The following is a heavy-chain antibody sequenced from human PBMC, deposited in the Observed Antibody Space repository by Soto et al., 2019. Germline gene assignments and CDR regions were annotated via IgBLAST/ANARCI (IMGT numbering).Heavy chain of an antibody. CDR2: IYYSGST. CDR3: ARDLIDGYFDC. J-gene: IGHJ4*01. Sequence: PSETLSLTCAVSGGSISSGGYSWSWIRQPPGKGLEWIGYIYYSGSTYYNPSLKSRVTISVDTSKNQFSLKLSSVTAADTAVYYCARDLIDGYFDCWGHGTLVTVSS. CDR1: GGSISSGGYS. V-gene: IGHV4-31*11.